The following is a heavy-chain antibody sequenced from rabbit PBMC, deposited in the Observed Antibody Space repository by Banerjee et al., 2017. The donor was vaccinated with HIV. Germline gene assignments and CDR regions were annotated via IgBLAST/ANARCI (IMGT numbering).Heavy chain of an antibody. V-gene: IGHV1S45*01. CDR1: GFSFSSNW. J-gene: IGHJ4*01. Sequence: LEESGGGLVKPGGTLTLTCTVSGFSFSSNWICWVRQAPGKGLEWIACIDTSNGDTDYANWPKGRFTISKASSTTVTLQMTSLTVADTATYFCARDLAGVIGWNFGWWGPGTLSPS. CDR2: IDTSNGDT. D-gene: IGHD4-1*01. CDR3: ARDLAGVIGWNFGW.